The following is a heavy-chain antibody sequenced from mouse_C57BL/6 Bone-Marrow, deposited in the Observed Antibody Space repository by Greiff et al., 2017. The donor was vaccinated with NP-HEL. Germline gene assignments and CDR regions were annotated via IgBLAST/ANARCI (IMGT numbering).Heavy chain of an antibody. CDR1: GYTFTSYG. CDR2: IYPRSGNT. D-gene: IGHD1-1*01. CDR3: ARRGYYGSRAWFAY. V-gene: IGHV1-81*01. Sequence: LVESGAELARPGASVKLSCKASGYTFTSYGISWVKQRTGQGLEWIGEIYPRSGNTYYNEKFKGKATLTADKSSSTAYMELRSLTSEDSAVYFCARRGYYGSRAWFAYWGQGTLVTVSA. J-gene: IGHJ3*01.